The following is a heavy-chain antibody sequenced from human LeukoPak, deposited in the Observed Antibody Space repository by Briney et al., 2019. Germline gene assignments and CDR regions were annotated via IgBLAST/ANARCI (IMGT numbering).Heavy chain of an antibody. V-gene: IGHV3-30*02. CDR3: ANTPMLGYDSSGYFDY. CDR1: GFAFSGYS. D-gene: IGHD3-22*01. J-gene: IGHJ4*02. CDR2: IRYDGSNK. Sequence: GGSLRLSCAASGFAFSGYSMTWVRQAPGKGLEWVAFIRYDGSNKYYADSVKGRFTISRDNSKNTLYLQMNSLRAEDTAVYYCANTPMLGYDSSGYFDYWGQGTLVTVSS.